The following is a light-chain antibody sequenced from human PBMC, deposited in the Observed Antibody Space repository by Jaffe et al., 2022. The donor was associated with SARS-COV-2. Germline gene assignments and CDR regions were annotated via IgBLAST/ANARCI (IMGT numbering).Light chain of an antibody. CDR1: SSDVGGYNY. V-gene: IGLV2-14*01. J-gene: IGLJ3*02. Sequence: QSALTQPASVSGSPGQSITISCTGTSSDVGGYNYVSWYQQHPGKAPKLMIYEVTNRPSGVPDRFSGSKSGNTASLTISGLQAEDEADYYCSSYTSSSTLQFGGGTTLTVL. CDR2: EVT. CDR3: SSYTSSSTLQ.